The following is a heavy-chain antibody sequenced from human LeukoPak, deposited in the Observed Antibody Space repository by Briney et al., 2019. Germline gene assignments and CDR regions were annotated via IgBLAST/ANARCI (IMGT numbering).Heavy chain of an antibody. D-gene: IGHD1-14*01. V-gene: IGHV3-74*01. Sequence: PGGSLRLSCVASGFTFSSYWMHWVRQDPRKGLVWVSRINGDGRNINYADSVRGRFAISRDNAKNTLYLQMNTLRVEDTAVYYCARAGLDTGDDAFDIWGQGTMVTVSS. CDR3: ARAGLDTGDDAFDI. CDR1: GFTFSSYW. CDR2: INGDGRNI. J-gene: IGHJ3*02.